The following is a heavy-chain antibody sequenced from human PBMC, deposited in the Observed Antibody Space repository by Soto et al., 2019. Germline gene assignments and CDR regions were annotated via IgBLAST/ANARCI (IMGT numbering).Heavy chain of an antibody. Sequence: QVQLVESGGGVVQPGRALRLSCAASVLTFSNYNMHCVRQDPGKGLEWVAVVSYDGRITKYPDSVMGRFTLSTDNSKYTLLLQVNGLGVDDTAMSYCGRDHESRRGPSYGSAYCVQAILVTVSS. V-gene: IGHV3-30*04. CDR1: VLTFSNYN. D-gene: IGHD3-10*01. J-gene: IGHJ4*01. CDR3: GRDHESRRGPSYGSAY. CDR2: VSYDGRIT.